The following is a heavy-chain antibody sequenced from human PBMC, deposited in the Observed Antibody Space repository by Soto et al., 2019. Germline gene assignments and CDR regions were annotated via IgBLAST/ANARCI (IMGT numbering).Heavy chain of an antibody. CDR1: GFTVSSNY. V-gene: IGHV3-66*01. Sequence: EVQLVESGGGLVQPGGSLRLSCAASGFTVSSNYMNWVRQAPGKGLEWVSVIYSGVSTYYADSVKGRFTISRDNSKTTLYHQMNSLRAEDTAVYYCARGWWAHFDYWGQGTLVTVSS. J-gene: IGHJ4*02. CDR3: ARGWWAHFDY. CDR2: IYSGVST. D-gene: IGHD2-15*01.